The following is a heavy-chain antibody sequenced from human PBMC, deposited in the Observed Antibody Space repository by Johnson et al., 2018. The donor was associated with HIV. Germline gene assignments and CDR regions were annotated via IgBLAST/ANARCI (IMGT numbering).Heavy chain of an antibody. J-gene: IGHJ3*02. CDR1: GFTFSSYA. V-gene: IGHV3-30*04. CDR2: ISYDGTNT. CDR3: AREVDGFDI. Sequence: QVQLVESGGGLVKPGGSLRLSCAASGFTFSSYAMHWVRQAPGKGLEWVAVISYDGTNTYYADSVKGRFTISRDNAKKSLYLQMNSLRAEDTAVYCCAREVDGFDILGQGTMVTVSS.